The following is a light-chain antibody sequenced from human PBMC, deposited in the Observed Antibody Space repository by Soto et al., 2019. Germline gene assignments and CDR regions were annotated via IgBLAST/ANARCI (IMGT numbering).Light chain of an antibody. CDR1: SSDVGAYDY. J-gene: IGLJ1*01. CDR2: EIN. Sequence: QSVLTQPPSASGSPGQSVTISCTGTSSDVGAYDYVSWCQQHPGKAPKLMIYEINKRPSGVPDRFSGSKSGNTASLTVSGLQAEDEADYYCSSFAGSNNFPYVFGTGTKVTV. CDR3: SSFAGSNNFPYV. V-gene: IGLV2-8*01.